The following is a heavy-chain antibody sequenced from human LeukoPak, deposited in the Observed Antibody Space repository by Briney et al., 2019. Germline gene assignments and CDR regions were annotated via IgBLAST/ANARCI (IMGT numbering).Heavy chain of an antibody. D-gene: IGHD4-17*01. CDR3: ARAVYGDYFDP. CDR1: GRSISSYY. Sequence: SETLSLTCTVSGRSISSYYWSWIRQPPGKGLEWIGYIYHSGSTNYNPSLKSRVTISVDTSKNQFSLKLSSVTAADTAVYYCARAVYGDYFDPWGQGTLVTVSS. J-gene: IGHJ5*02. V-gene: IGHV4-59*01. CDR2: IYHSGST.